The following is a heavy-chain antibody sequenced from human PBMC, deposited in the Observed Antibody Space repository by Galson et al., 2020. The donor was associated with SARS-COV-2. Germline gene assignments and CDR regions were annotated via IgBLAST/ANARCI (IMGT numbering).Heavy chain of an antibody. Sequence: GSLRLSCAASGFTFSDSYMSWIRQAPGKGLEWVSYISSSSYTNYADSVKGRFTISRDNAKNSLYLQMNSLRAEDTAVYYCARDPSPWLVDYWGQGTLVTVSS. V-gene: IGHV3-11*06. CDR1: GFTFSDSY. J-gene: IGHJ4*02. CDR3: ARDPSPWLVDY. D-gene: IGHD6-19*01. CDR2: ISSSSYT.